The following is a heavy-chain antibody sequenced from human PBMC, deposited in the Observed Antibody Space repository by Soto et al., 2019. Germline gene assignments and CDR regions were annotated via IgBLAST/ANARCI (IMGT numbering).Heavy chain of an antibody. D-gene: IGHD3-16*02. V-gene: IGHV1-18*01. CDR1: GYTFTSYG. Sequence: ASVKVSCKASGYTFTSYGISWVRQAPGQGLEWMGWISAYNGNTNYAQKLQGRVTMTTDTSTSTAYMELRSLRSDDTAVYYCARALVILAGDPDYYYGMDVWGQGTTVTVSS. CDR3: ARALVILAGDPDYYYGMDV. CDR2: ISAYNGNT. J-gene: IGHJ6*02.